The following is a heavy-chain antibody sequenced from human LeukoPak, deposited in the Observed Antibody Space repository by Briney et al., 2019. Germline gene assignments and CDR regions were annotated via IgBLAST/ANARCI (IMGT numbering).Heavy chain of an antibody. Sequence: PSETLSLTCTVSGGSISSSSYYWGWIRQPPGKGLEWIGSIHYSGSTNYNPSLKSRVTISVDTSKDQFSLKLSSVTAADTAVYYCARGYCSGGSCYSYYYYNYMDVWGKGTTVTVSS. CDR3: ARGYCSGGSCYSYYYYNYMDV. J-gene: IGHJ6*03. CDR1: GGSISSSSYY. CDR2: IHYSGST. V-gene: IGHV4-39*07. D-gene: IGHD2-15*01.